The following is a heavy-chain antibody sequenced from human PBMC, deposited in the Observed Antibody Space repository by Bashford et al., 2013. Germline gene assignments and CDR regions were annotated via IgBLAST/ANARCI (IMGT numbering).Heavy chain of an antibody. V-gene: IGHV5-51*01. Sequence: GESLKISCKSSGYDFTNYWIAWVRQMPGKGLEWWGSSIPMTLTPESARPSKAQVTISVDKSMNIAHLQWSSLKASDTAIYYCARKGGLSPRVDSYYTFYGMDVWGQGTTVTVSS. CDR3: ARKGGLSPRVDSYYTFYGMDV. CDR2: SIPMTLTP. CDR1: GYDFTNYW. D-gene: IGHD2-2*02. J-gene: IGHJ6*02.